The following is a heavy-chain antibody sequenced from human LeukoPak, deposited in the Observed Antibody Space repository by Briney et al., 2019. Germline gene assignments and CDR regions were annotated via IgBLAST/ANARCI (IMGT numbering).Heavy chain of an antibody. Sequence: GGSLRLSCAASGFTFSSYWMHWVRQAPGKGLVWVSRIESDGSITTYADPVKGRFTISRDNSKNTLYLQMNSLRAEDTAVYYCARGDIVAPRAVDYWGQGTLVTVSS. CDR3: ARGDIVAPRAVDY. V-gene: IGHV3-74*01. CDR1: GFTFSSYW. J-gene: IGHJ4*02. CDR2: IESDGSIT. D-gene: IGHD5-12*01.